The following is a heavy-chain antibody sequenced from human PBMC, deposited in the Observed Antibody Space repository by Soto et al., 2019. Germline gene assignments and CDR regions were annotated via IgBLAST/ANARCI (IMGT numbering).Heavy chain of an antibody. V-gene: IGHV3-11*01. J-gene: IGHJ6*02. D-gene: IGHD6-25*01. CDR1: GFTFSDYF. CDR3: ARSSATVNGWWGYGLDV. CDR2: ISSDGSVI. Sequence: VGSLRLSCAASGFTFSDYFMTWIRQAPGKGLEWVSYISSDGSVIYYTDSLEGRFTISRDNAKNSLYLQMNSLTAEDSAVYYCARSSATVNGWWGYGLDVWGQGTTVTVSS.